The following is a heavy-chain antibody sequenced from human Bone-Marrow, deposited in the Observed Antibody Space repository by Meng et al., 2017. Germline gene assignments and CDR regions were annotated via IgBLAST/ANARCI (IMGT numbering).Heavy chain of an antibody. CDR2: IYTSGST. V-gene: IGHV4-4*07. CDR3: ARDRYYYDFWSGYPGKWWYYYYGMDV. D-gene: IGHD3-3*01. CDR1: GGSISSYY. Sequence: SETLSLTCTVSGGSISSYYWSWIRQPAGKGLEWIGRIYTSGSTNYNPSLKSRVTMSVDTSKNQFSLKLSSVTAADTAVYYCARDRYYYDFWSGYPGKWWYYYYGMDVWGQGTTVTVSS. J-gene: IGHJ6*02.